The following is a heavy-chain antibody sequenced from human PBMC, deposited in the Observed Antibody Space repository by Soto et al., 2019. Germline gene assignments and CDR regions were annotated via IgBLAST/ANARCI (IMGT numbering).Heavy chain of an antibody. D-gene: IGHD5-18*01. CDR1: GFTFSSYA. CDR3: AKDHVDTAMVYYYYYYMDV. CDR2: ISGSGGST. J-gene: IGHJ6*03. Sequence: GGSLRLSCAASGFTFSSYAMSWVRQAPGKGLEWVSAISGSGGSTYYADSVKGRFTISRDNSKNTLYLQMNSLRAEDTAVYYCAKDHVDTAMVYYYYYYMDVWGKGTTVTVSS. V-gene: IGHV3-23*01.